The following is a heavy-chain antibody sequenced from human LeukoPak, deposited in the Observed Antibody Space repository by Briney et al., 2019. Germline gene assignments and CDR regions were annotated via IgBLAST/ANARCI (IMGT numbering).Heavy chain of an antibody. CDR1: GYSISSGYY. CDR3: ARELGYSYGPPLGY. J-gene: IGHJ4*02. Sequence: PSETLSLTCTVSGYSISSGYYWGWIRQPPGKGLEWIGSIYHSGSTYYNPSLKSRVTISVDTSKNQFSLKLSSVTAADTAVYYCARELGYSYGPPLGYWGQGTLVTVSS. D-gene: IGHD5-18*01. CDR2: IYHSGST. V-gene: IGHV4-38-2*02.